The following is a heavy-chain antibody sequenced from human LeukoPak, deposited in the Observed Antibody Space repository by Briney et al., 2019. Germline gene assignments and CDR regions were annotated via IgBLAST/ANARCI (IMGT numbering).Heavy chain of an antibody. J-gene: IGHJ3*02. CDR2: ISAYNGNT. V-gene: IGHV1-18*01. CDR1: GYIFKNYG. D-gene: IGHD6-19*01. Sequence: GASVKVSCKASGYIFKNYGISWVRQAPGQGLEWMGWISAYNGNTNYAQKLQGRVTMTTDTSTSTAYMELRSLRSDDTAVYYCAISIAVAGTGAFDIWGQGTMVTVSS. CDR3: AISIAVAGTGAFDI.